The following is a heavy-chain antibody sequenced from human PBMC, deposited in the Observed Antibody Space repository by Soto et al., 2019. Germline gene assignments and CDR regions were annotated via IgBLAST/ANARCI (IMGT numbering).Heavy chain of an antibody. V-gene: IGHV4-59*01. Sequence: PSETLSLTCSVSGGSISGYYWSWIRQPPGKGLEWVGYIYYSGSAKYNPSLKSRVTISVDTAKNQFSLKLTSVTAADTAVYYCAREDYHYYGSGSADSWGQGTLVTVSS. CDR3: AREDYHYYGSGSADS. J-gene: IGHJ4*02. D-gene: IGHD3-10*01. CDR1: GGSISGYY. CDR2: IYYSGSA.